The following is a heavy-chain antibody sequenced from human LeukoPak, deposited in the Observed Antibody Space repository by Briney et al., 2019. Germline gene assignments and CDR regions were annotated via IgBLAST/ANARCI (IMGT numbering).Heavy chain of an antibody. CDR2: IYYSGST. CDR1: GGSISSSSYY. Sequence: PSETLSLTCTVSGGSISSSSYYWGWIRQPPGKGLEWIGSIYYSGSTYYNPSLKSRVTISVDTSKNQFSLKLSSVTAADTAVYYCARAGYSSGPHTYFDYWGQGTLVTVSS. D-gene: IGHD6-19*01. J-gene: IGHJ4*02. V-gene: IGHV4-39*01. CDR3: ARAGYSSGPHTYFDY.